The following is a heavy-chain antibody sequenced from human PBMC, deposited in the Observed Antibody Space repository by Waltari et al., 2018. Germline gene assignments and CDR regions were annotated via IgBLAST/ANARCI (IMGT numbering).Heavy chain of an antibody. CDR3: AREVAAAYYIKV. Sequence: EVQLVESGGGLVQPGGSLRLSCAGSGFNFNYYWMSWVRQAPGKGLGGVANIKEDGSEKYYVDSVKGRFTISRDNAKNSLYLQMNGLRGEDTGVYYCAREVAAAYYIKVWGKGTTVTVSS. CDR2: IKEDGSEK. D-gene: IGHD6-13*01. CDR1: GFNFNYYW. V-gene: IGHV3-7*01. J-gene: IGHJ6*03.